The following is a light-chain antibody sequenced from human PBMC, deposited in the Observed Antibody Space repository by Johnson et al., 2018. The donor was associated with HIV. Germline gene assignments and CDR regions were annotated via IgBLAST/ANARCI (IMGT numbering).Light chain of an antibody. V-gene: IGLV1-51*01. J-gene: IGLJ1*01. CDR2: DNN. CDR3: GTWDNSLSPFYV. Sequence: QSVLTQPPSVSAAPGQKVTISCSGSSSNIGNNYVSWYQQLPGTAPKLLIYDNNKRPSGIPARFSGSKSATSATLVITGLQTGDEADYYCGTWDNSLSPFYVFGTATKVTVL. CDR1: SSNIGNNY.